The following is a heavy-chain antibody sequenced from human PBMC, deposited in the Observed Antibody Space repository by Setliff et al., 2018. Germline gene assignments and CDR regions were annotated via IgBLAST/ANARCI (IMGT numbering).Heavy chain of an antibody. J-gene: IGHJ6*02. Sequence: PGGSLRLSCAASGFTFSSYAMSWVRQAPGKGLEWVSYISSSSSTIYYADSVKGRFTISRDNAKNSLYLQMNSLRAEDTAVYYCARGDRWGYSYGPYYYGMDVWGQGTTVTVSS. D-gene: IGHD5-18*01. CDR2: ISSSSSTI. CDR3: ARGDRWGYSYGPYYYGMDV. V-gene: IGHV3-48*01. CDR1: GFTFSSYA.